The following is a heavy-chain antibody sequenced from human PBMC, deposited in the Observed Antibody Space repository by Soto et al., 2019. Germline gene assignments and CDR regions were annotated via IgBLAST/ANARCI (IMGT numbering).Heavy chain of an antibody. CDR3: AKDHEQQLVLLYYYYMDV. D-gene: IGHD6-13*01. V-gene: IGHV3-30*18. Sequence: QVQLVESGGGVVQPGRSLRLSCAASGFTFSSYGMHWVRQAPGKGLEWVAVISYDGSNKYYADSVKGRFTISRDNSKNTLYLQMDSLRAEDTAVYYCAKDHEQQLVLLYYYYMDVWGKGTTVTVSS. J-gene: IGHJ6*03. CDR2: ISYDGSNK. CDR1: GFTFSSYG.